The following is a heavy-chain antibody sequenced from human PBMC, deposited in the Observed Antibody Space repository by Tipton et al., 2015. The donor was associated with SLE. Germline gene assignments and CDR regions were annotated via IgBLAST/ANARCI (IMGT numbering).Heavy chain of an antibody. V-gene: IGHV4-61*02. CDR2: AYTTGSP. J-gene: IGHJ3*02. CDR1: GYSISSASYY. Sequence: TLSLTCNVSGYSISSASYYWNWIRQPAGKGLEWIGRAYTTGSPYYNPSLESRVAISMDTSKNQFSLKLTAVTAADTAVYYCARTLDALDIWGQGTMVTVSS. CDR3: ARTLDALDI.